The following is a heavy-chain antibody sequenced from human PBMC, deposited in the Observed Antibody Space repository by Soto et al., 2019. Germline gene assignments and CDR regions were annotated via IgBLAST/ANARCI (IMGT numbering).Heavy chain of an antibody. CDR2: VYTSGRT. Sequence: EVQLVESAGDLIQPGGSLRLSCAASGFTVTNSYMAWVRQAPGRGLEWVSVVYTSGRTYHADSVKGRFTVSRDISTNMFFLQMNKLSAEDMATYYCARAGFERLYFDQWGRGTLVTVSS. CDR3: ARAGFERLYFDQ. CDR1: GFTVTNSY. J-gene: IGHJ4*02. D-gene: IGHD1-1*01. V-gene: IGHV3-53*01.